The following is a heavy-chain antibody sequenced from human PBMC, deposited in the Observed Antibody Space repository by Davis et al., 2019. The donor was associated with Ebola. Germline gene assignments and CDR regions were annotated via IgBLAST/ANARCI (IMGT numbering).Heavy chain of an antibody. D-gene: IGHD6-6*01. CDR2: IRYDGSNK. CDR3: ARVGSSEGGLDY. V-gene: IGHV3-30*02. J-gene: IGHJ4*02. CDR1: GFTFSSYG. Sequence: GESLKISCAASGFTFSSYGMHWVRQAPGKGLEWVAFIRYDGSNKYYADSVKGRFTISRDNAKNSLYLQMNSLRAEDTAVYYCARVGSSEGGLDYWGQGTLVTVSS.